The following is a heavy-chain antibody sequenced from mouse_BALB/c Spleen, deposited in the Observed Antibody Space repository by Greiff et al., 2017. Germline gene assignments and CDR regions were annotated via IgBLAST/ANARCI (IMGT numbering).Heavy chain of an antibody. CDR3: ARGGTRDYFDY. CDR2: ILPGSGST. CDR1: GYTFSSYW. D-gene: IGHD3-3*01. Sequence: QVQLQQSGAELMKPGASVKISCKATGYTFSSYWIEWVKQRPGHGLEWIGEILPGSGSTNYNEKFKGKATFTADTSSNTAYMQLSSLTSEDSAVYYCARGGTRDYFDYWGQGTTLTVSS. J-gene: IGHJ2*01. V-gene: IGHV1-9*01.